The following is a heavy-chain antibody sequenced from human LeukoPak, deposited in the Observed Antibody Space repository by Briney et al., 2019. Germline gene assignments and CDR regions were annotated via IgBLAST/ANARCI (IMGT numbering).Heavy chain of an antibody. CDR1: GGSISSSSYY. J-gene: IGHJ4*02. V-gene: IGHV4-39*07. Sequence: SETLSLTYTVSGGSISSSSYYWGWIRQPPGKGLEWIGSIYYSGSTYYNPSLKSRVTISVDTSKNQFSLKLSSVTAADTAVYYCARRRDGYNREGYYFDYWGQGTLVTVSS. CDR2: IYYSGST. D-gene: IGHD5-24*01. CDR3: ARRRDGYNREGYYFDY.